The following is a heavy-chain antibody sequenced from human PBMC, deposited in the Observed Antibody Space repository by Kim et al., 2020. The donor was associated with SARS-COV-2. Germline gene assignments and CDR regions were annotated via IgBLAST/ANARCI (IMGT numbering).Heavy chain of an antibody. V-gene: IGHV3-7*01. CDR3: ARDQSSGWSDY. Sequence: KYDVDSVKGRFTISRDNAKNSLYLQMNSLRAEDTAVYYCARDQSSGWSDYWGQGTLVTVSS. CDR2: K. J-gene: IGHJ4*02. D-gene: IGHD6-19*01.